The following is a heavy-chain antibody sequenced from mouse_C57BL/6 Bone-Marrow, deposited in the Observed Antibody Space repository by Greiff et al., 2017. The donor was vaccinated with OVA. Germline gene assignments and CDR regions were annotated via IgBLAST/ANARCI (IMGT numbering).Heavy chain of an antibody. V-gene: IGHV7-1*01. Sequence: EVLLVESGGGLVQSGRSLRLSCATSGFTFSDFYMEWVRQAPGKGLEWIAASRNKANDYTTEYSASVKGRFIVSRDTSQSIRYHQMKALRAEDTAIYYCARDADDGYYWYFNVWGTGTTVTVSA. J-gene: IGHJ1*03. CDR2: SRNKANDYTT. CDR3: ARDADDGYYWYFNV. D-gene: IGHD2-3*01. CDR1: GFTFSDFY.